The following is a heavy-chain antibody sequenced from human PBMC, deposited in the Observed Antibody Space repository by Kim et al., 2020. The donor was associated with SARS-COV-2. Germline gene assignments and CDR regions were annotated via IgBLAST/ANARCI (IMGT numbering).Heavy chain of an antibody. Sequence: SETLSLTCTVSGGSISSYYWSWIRQPPGKGLEWIGYIYYSGSTNYNPSLKSRVTISVDTSKNQFSLKLSSVTAADTAVYYCARWEGHGAFLGSSWYRDSYNWFDPWGQGTLVTVSS. J-gene: IGHJ5*02. D-gene: IGHD6-13*01. CDR2: IYYSGST. CDR1: GGSISSYY. CDR3: ARWEGHGAFLGSSWYRDSYNWFDP. V-gene: IGHV4-59*08.